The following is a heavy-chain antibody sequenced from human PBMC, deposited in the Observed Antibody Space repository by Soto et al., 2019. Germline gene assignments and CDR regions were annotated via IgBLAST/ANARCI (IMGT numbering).Heavy chain of an antibody. V-gene: IGHV3-23*01. J-gene: IGHJ6*02. CDR2: ISGSGGST. Sequence: GGSLRLSCAASGFTFSSYAMSWVRQAPGKGLEWVSAISGSGGSTYYADSVKGRFTISRDNSKNTLYLQMNSLRAEDTAVYYCAKDPASAAPGYSYGFSLPNYYYGMDVWGQGTTVTVSS. D-gene: IGHD5-18*01. CDR3: AKDPASAAPGYSYGFSLPNYYYGMDV. CDR1: GFTFSSYA.